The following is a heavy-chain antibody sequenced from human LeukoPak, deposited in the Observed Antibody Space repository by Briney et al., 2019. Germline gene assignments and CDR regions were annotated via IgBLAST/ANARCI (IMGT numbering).Heavy chain of an antibody. CDR3: AKDLGLQVGASPFDY. CDR2: MRSDGSDE. CDR1: GFSFRSSA. J-gene: IGHJ4*02. V-gene: IGHV3-30*02. D-gene: IGHD1-26*01. Sequence: PVGSLRLSCAASGFSFRSSAMHWVRQAPGKGLEWMAFMRSDGSDEHYADSVKGRFTISRDNSHNTLYLQMNSLHSEDTAVYYCAKDLGLQVGASPFDYWGQGTLVTVSS.